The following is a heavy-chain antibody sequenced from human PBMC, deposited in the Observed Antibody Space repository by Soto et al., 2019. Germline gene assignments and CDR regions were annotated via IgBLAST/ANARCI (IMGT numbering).Heavy chain of an antibody. Sequence: EVQLVESGGGLVQPGGSLRLSCAASGFTFSSYGMNWVRQAPGKGLEWVSYISSSSSTIYYADSVKGRFTISRDNAKNSLYLQMNSLRAEDTAVYYCARGRIAAAGRWFDPWGQGTLVTVSS. CDR3: ARGRIAAAGRWFDP. V-gene: IGHV3-48*01. D-gene: IGHD6-13*01. CDR2: ISSSSSTI. CDR1: GFTFSSYG. J-gene: IGHJ5*02.